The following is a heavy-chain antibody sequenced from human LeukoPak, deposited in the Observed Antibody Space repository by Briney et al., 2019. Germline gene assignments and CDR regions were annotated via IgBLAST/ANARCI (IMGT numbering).Heavy chain of an antibody. CDR1: GFTFSSYG. J-gene: IGHJ4*02. V-gene: IGHV3-30*02. Sequence: GGSLRLSCAASGFTFSSYGMHWVRQAPGRGLEWVAFIRDGGSNKYYADSVKGRFTISRDNSKNTLYLQMNSLRAEDTAVYYCAKDLGVVITLPGYWGQGTLVTVSS. D-gene: IGHD3-3*01. CDR3: AKDLGVVITLPGY. CDR2: IRDGGSNK.